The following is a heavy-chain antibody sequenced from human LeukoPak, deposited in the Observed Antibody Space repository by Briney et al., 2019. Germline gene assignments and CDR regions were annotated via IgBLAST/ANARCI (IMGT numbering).Heavy chain of an antibody. CDR1: GFTVSSNY. CDR2: IYSGGST. V-gene: IGHV3-66*01. Sequence: GGSLRLSCAASGFTVSSNYMSWVRQAPGKGLEWVSVIYSGGSTYYADSVKGRFTISRDNSKNTLYLQMNSLRAEDTAVYYCARGRMVRGGGYFDYWGRGTLVTVSS. CDR3: ARGRMVRGGGYFDY. J-gene: IGHJ4*02. D-gene: IGHD3-10*01.